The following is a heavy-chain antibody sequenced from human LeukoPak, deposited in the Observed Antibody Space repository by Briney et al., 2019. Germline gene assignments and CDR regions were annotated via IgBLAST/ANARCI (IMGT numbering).Heavy chain of an antibody. CDR1: GFPFPNYG. D-gene: IGHD3-22*01. J-gene: IGHJ3*02. V-gene: IGHV1-18*01. CDR2: VSAYNSYK. CDR3: ARMMTPRLYYDSSGYYYGAFDI. Sequence: ASVKVSCQASGFPFPNYGISWVRPAPGQGPEWMGWVSAYNSYKNYSQKLQGRVTMTTDTSTSTAYMELRSLRSDDTAVYYCARMMTPRLYYDSSGYYYGAFDIWGQGTMVTVSS.